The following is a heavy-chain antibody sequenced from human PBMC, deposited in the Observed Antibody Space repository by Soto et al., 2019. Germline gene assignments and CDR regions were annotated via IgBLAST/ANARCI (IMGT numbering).Heavy chain of an antibody. J-gene: IGHJ6*02. CDR3: ARGRIVGATDYYYGMDV. CDR2: IIPIFGTA. D-gene: IGHD1-26*01. CDR1: GGTFSSYA. V-gene: IGHV1-69*06. Sequence: QVQLVQSGAEVKKPGSSVKVSCKASGGTFSSYAISWVRQAPGQGLEWMGGIIPIFGTANYAQKFQGRVTITADKSTSTAYMELSSLRSEDTAVYYGARGRIVGATDYYYGMDVWGQGTTVTVSS.